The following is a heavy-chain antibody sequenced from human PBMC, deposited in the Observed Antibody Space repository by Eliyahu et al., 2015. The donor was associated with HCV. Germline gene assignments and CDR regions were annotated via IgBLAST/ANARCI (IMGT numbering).Heavy chain of an antibody. V-gene: IGHV4-59*01. D-gene: IGHD2-8*01. Sequence: QVQLQESGPGLVKPSETLSLTCTVSGVSISSYYWSWIRQPPGKGLEGIGYIHQSGDTNFTPPLKSRVTMSIXTSKNRFSLKLNSVTAADTAVYYCXRLCSNGVCPPDYWGQGTLVTVSS. J-gene: IGHJ4*02. CDR3: XRLCSNGVCPPDY. CDR1: GVSISSYY. CDR2: IHQSGDT.